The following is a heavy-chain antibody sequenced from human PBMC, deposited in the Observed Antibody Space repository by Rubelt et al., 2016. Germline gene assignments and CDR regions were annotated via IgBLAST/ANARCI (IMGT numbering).Heavy chain of an antibody. CDR1: GYTFTGYY. J-gene: IGHJ3*02. CDR2: INPNSGGT. D-gene: IGHD3-9*01. Sequence: QVQLVQSGAEVKKPGASVKVSCKASGYTFTGYYMHWVRQAPGQGLEWMGWINPNSGGTNYAQKFQGRGTMTRDTSISTAYMELSRLRSDDTAVYYCARGAGGRYFDWYDAFDIWGQGTMVTVSS. V-gene: IGHV1-2*02. CDR3: ARGAGGRYFDWYDAFDI.